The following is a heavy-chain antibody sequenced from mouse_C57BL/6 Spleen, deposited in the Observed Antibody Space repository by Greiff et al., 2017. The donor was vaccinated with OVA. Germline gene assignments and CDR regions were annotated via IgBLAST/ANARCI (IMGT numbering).Heavy chain of an antibody. D-gene: IGHD1-1*01. CDR2: IHPNSGST. Sequence: QVQLQQPGAELVKPGASVKLSCKASGYTFTSYWMHWVKQRPGQGLEWIGMIHPNSGSTNYNEKFKSKATLTVDKSSSTAYMQLSSLTSEDSAVYYCARRTTVVANFDYWGQGTTLTVSS. J-gene: IGHJ2*01. CDR1: GYTFTSYW. CDR3: ARRTTVVANFDY. V-gene: IGHV1-64*01.